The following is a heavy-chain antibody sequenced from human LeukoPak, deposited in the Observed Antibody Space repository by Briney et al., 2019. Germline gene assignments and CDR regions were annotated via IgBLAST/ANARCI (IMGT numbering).Heavy chain of an antibody. Sequence: TSETLSLTCAVYGGSFSGYYWSWIRQPPGKGLEWIGEINHSGSTNYNPSLKSRVTISVDTSKNQFSLKLSSVTAADTAVYYCARGVGYYDSSGYYYGPRRFDYWGQGTLVTVSS. CDR1: GGSFSGYY. D-gene: IGHD3-22*01. CDR2: INHSGST. V-gene: IGHV4-34*01. CDR3: ARGVGYYDSSGYYYGPRRFDY. J-gene: IGHJ4*02.